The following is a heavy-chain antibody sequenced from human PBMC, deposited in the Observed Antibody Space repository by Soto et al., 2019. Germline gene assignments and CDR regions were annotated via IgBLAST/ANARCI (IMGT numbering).Heavy chain of an antibody. J-gene: IGHJ4*01. Sequence: GGSLRLSCAASEFTFSNYAMSWVRQAPGKGLEWVSTISDSGGSTYYADSVKGRFTISRDNSRNTLYLQMNSLRAEDTAVYYCAKLCSYHLRRVWLYYFVYWGQGTLDTV. D-gene: IGHD2-2*01. V-gene: IGHV3-23*01. CDR2: ISDSGGST. CDR1: EFTFSNYA. CDR3: AKLCSYHLRRVWLYYFVY.